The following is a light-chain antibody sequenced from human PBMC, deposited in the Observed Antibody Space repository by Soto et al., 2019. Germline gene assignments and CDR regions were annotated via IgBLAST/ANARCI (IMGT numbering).Light chain of an antibody. Sequence: SALTQPASVSGSPGQSITISCTGTSSDVGSYNLVSWYQQHPGKAPKLMIYEGSKRPSGVSNRFSGSKSGNTASLTISGLQAEDEADYYCCSYAGRGGVFGTGTKVTVL. CDR2: EGS. V-gene: IGLV2-23*01. J-gene: IGLJ1*01. CDR3: CSYAGRGGV. CDR1: SSDVGSYNL.